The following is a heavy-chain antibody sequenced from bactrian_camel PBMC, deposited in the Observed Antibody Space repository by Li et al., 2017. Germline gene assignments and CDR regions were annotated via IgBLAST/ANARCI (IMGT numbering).Heavy chain of an antibody. D-gene: IGHD5*01. V-gene: IGHV3S31*01. Sequence: VQLVESGGGSVQAGGSLRLSCSASEYTDSSACLGWFRQAPGEEREGVASISTGSGNTYYADSVQGRSIISHDNAKNTVYLQMNILKPEDTAMYYCAAEQTGMRWACSQLQPADFGYWGQGTQVTVS. CDR3: AAEQTGMRWACSQLQPADFGY. CDR2: ISTGSGNT. CDR1: EYTDSSAC. J-gene: IGHJ6*01.